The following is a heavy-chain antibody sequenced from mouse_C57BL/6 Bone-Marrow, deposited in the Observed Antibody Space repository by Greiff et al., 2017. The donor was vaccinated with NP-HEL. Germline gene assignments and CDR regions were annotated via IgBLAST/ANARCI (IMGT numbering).Heavy chain of an antibody. V-gene: IGHV14-4*01. CDR1: GFNIKDDY. CDR2: IDTENGDT. CDR3: TTRITTVVARGY. D-gene: IGHD1-1*01. Sequence: VQPQQSGAELVRPGASVKLSCTASGFNIKDDYMHWVKQRPEQGLEWIGWIDTENGDTEYASKFQGKTTITAATPSNTACLQLRSLTSEDTAVYYCTTRITTVVARGYWGQGTSVTVSS. J-gene: IGHJ4*01.